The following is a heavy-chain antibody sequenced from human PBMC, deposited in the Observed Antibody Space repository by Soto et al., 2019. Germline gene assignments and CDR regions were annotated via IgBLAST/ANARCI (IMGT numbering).Heavy chain of an antibody. V-gene: IGHV2-5*02. Sequence: QITLKESGHPLVRPAQTLTLTCAFSGFSLTTTRMGVAWIRQPPGKALEWLALIYWDDDKRYSPSLKNRITVSKETSTNRMVLTITNISPDDTGTNSCAHAVVFDLLSFDRLGPGTLVTVSS. CDR2: IYWDDDK. J-gene: IGHJ4*02. CDR1: GFSLTTTRMG. CDR3: AHAVVFDLLSFDR. D-gene: IGHD2-15*01.